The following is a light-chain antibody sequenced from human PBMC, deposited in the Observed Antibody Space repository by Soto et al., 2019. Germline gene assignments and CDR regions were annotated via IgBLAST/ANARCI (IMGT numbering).Light chain of an antibody. J-gene: IGLJ2*01. Sequence: QSALTQPRSVSGSPGQSVTISCTGTSSDVGGYNYVSWYQQHPGKAPKLMIYDVSKRPSGVPDRFSGSKSGNTASLTISGLQAEDEADYYCCSYAGSYTVHVVFGGGTKLTFL. CDR2: DVS. CDR3: CSYAGSYTVHVV. CDR1: SSDVGGYNY. V-gene: IGLV2-11*01.